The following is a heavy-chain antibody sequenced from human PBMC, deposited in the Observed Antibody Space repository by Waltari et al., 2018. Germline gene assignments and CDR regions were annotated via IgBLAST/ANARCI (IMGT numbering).Heavy chain of an antibody. Sequence: QVQLVQSGAEVKKPGASVKVSCKASGYTFTSYGISWVRTAPGQGLEWMGGIIPIFGTANYAQKFQGRVTITADESTSTAYMELSSLRSEDTAVYYCAREWRWELPRGGFDPWGQGTLVTVSS. CDR3: AREWRWELPRGGFDP. D-gene: IGHD1-26*01. CDR1: GYTFTSYG. CDR2: IIPIFGTA. V-gene: IGHV1-69*13. J-gene: IGHJ5*02.